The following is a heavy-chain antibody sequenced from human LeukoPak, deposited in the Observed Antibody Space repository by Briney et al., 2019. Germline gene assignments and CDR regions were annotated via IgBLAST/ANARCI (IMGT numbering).Heavy chain of an antibody. Sequence: SETLSLTCTVSGGSISSYYWSWIRQPPGKGLEWIGYIYYSGSTNYNPSLKSRVTISVDTSKNQFSLKLSSVTAADTAVYYCARIVEMATQIREYYFDYWGQGTLVTVSS. CDR2: IYYSGST. D-gene: IGHD5-24*01. CDR1: GGSISSYY. CDR3: ARIVEMATQIREYYFDY. J-gene: IGHJ4*02. V-gene: IGHV4-59*01.